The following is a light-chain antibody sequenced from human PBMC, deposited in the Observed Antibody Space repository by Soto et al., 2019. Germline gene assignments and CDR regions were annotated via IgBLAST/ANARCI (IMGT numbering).Light chain of an antibody. CDR2: EDS. J-gene: IGLJ2*01. CDR3: CSYAGSSTVV. CDR1: SSDVGSYNL. V-gene: IGLV2-23*01. Sequence: QSALTQPASVSGSPGQSITISCTGTSSDVGSYNLVSWYQQYPGKVPKLMIYEDSKRPSGVSNRFSGSESGNTASLTISGLQAEDEADYYCCSYAGSSTVVFGGGTKLTVL.